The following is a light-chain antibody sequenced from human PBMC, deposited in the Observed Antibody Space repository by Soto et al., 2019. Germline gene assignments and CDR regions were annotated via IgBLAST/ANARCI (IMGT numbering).Light chain of an antibody. CDR1: QSVSSSY. CDR2: GAS. V-gene: IGKV3-20*01. J-gene: IGKJ1*01. Sequence: EIVLTQSPGTLSLSPGERATLSCRASQSVSSSYLAWYQQKPGQAPRLLIYGASSRATGIPDRLSGSGSGTDFTLTISRLEPEDFAVDYCQQYGSSGWTFGQGTKVEIK. CDR3: QQYGSSGWT.